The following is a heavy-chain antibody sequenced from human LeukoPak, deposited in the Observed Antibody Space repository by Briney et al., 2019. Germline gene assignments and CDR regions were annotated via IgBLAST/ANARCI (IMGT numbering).Heavy chain of an antibody. Sequence: GGSLRLSCAASGFTFSSYAMHWVRQAPGKGLEWVAVISYDGSNKYYADSVKGRFTISRDNSKNTLYLQMNSLRAEDTAVYYCAREGNHYYDSSGYYAFDIWGQGTMVTVSS. D-gene: IGHD3-22*01. J-gene: IGHJ3*02. V-gene: IGHV3-30*04. CDR1: GFTFSSYA. CDR2: ISYDGSNK. CDR3: AREGNHYYDSSGYYAFDI.